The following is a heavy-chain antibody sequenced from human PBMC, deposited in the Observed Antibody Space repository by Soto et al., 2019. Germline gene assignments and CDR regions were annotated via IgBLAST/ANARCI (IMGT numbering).Heavy chain of an antibody. CDR1: EFTFSDYI. V-gene: IGHV3-48*01. J-gene: IGHJ6*02. Sequence: GVLRLSCAASEFTFSDYIMNWVRQAPGKGLEWVSYISSTSSTTYYPGSVKGRFTISREKAKNSLYLQMNSLSAGDTAVYYCARELHGGSYGMDVWGQGTTVTVSS. CDR3: ARELHGGSYGMDV. CDR2: ISSTSSTT.